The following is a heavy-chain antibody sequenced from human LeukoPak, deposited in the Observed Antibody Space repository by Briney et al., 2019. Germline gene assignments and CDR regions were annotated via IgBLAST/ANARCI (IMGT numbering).Heavy chain of an antibody. V-gene: IGHV3-21*01. D-gene: IGHD6-25*01. J-gene: IGHJ6*03. Sequence: GGSLRLSCAASGFTFSSYSMNWVRQAPGKGLEWVSSISSSSSYIYYADSVKGRFTISRDNAKNSLYLQMNSLGAEDTAVYYCARSGPLDYYYMDVWGKGTTVTVSS. CDR1: GFTFSSYS. CDR2: ISSSSSYI. CDR3: ARSGPLDYYYMDV.